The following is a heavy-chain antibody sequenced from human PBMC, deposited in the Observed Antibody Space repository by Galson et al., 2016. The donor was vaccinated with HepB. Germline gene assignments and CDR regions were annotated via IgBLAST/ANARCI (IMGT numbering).Heavy chain of an antibody. V-gene: IGHV3-30*18. CDR2: ISYDGRNK. CDR3: AKDPSYWPPTKPDY. J-gene: IGHJ4*02. Sequence: SLRLSCAASGFTFSTYAMHWVRQAPGKGLEWVAVISYDGRNKYHVDSAKGRFTISRDNTKNTLYLQINSLRAEDTAVYYCAKDPSYWPPTKPDYWGQGTLVTVSS. CDR1: GFTFSTYA. D-gene: IGHD1-14*01.